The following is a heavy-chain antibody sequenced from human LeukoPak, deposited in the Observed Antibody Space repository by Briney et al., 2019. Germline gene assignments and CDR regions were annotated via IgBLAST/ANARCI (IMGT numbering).Heavy chain of an antibody. J-gene: IGHJ4*02. CDR3: ARGREGYSYEFDY. Sequence: PGGSLRLSCAASGFTFDDYGMSWVGQAPGKGLEWVSGINWNGGSTGHEDSVKGRFTISSDNAKNSLYLQSNRLRAEGTAVYYGARGREGYSYEFDYLGQGTLVTVSS. CDR2: INWNGGST. CDR1: GFTFDDYG. V-gene: IGHV3-20*04. D-gene: IGHD5-18*01.